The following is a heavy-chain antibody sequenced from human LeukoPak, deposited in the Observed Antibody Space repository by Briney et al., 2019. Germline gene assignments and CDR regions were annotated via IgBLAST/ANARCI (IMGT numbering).Heavy chain of an antibody. D-gene: IGHD1-1*01. CDR2: IIPILDLT. J-gene: IGHJ4*02. V-gene: IGHV1-69*04. CDR3: ARDSGRPPTSFDY. Sequence: SVEVSCKASGGTFNHFGINWVRRAPGQGLEWMGRIIPILDLTKYAPKIQDRVTITADKSTSTAYMELNSLRSEDTAVYFCARDSGRPPTSFDYWGQGTLVTVSS. CDR1: GGTFNHFG.